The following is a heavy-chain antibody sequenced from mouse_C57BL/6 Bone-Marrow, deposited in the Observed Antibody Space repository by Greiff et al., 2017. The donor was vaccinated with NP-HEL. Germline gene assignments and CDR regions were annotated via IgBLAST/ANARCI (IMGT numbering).Heavy chain of an antibody. D-gene: IGHD1-1*01. Sequence: QVQLKQSGAELVRPGASVTLSCKASGYTFTDYEMHWVKQTPVHGLEWIGAIDPETGGTAYNQKFKGKAILTADKSSSTAYMELRSLTSEDSAVYYCTRDYYGRDWYFDVWGTGTTVTVSS. V-gene: IGHV1-15*01. CDR3: TRDYYGRDWYFDV. CDR2: IDPETGGT. CDR1: GYTFTDYE. J-gene: IGHJ1*03.